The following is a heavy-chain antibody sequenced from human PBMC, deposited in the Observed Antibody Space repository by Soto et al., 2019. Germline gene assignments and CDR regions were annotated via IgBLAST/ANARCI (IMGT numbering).Heavy chain of an antibody. CDR1: GGSFSAYY. CDR2: INHSGGT. V-gene: IGHV4-34*01. J-gene: IGHJ4*02. Sequence: PSETLSLTCAVYGGSFSAYYWSWIRQPPGKGLEWIGEINHSGGTSYNPSLKSRVTISVDTSKSQFSLKLTSVTAEDTAVYYCARDLAPTGNWGQGTLVTVSS. D-gene: IGHD6-13*01. CDR3: ARDLAPTGN.